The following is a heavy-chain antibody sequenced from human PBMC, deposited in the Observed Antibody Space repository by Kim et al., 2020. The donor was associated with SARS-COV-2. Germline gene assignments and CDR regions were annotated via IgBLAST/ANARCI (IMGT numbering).Heavy chain of an antibody. CDR3: ARDFASNYPGAY. CDR2: ISYDGSNK. CDR1: GFTFSSYA. D-gene: IGHD4-4*01. V-gene: IGHV3-30-3*01. Sequence: GGSLRLSCAASGFTFSSYAMHWVRQAPGKGLEWVAVISYDGSNKYYADSVKGRFTISRDNSKNTLYLQMNSLRAEDTAVYYCARDFASNYPGAYWGQGTLVTVSS. J-gene: IGHJ4*02.